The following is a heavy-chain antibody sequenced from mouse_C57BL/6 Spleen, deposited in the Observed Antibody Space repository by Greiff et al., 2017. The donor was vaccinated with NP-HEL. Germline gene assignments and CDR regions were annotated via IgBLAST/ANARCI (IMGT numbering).Heavy chain of an antibody. V-gene: IGHV5-6*01. J-gene: IGHJ2*01. CDR1: GFTFSSYG. Sequence: HLVESGGDLVKPGGSLKLSCAASGFTFSSYGMSWVRQTPDKRLEWVATISSGGSYTYYPDSVKGRFTISRDNAKNTLYLQMSSLKSEDTAMYYCARQESYYFDYWGQSTTLTVSS. CDR3: ARQESYYFDY. CDR2: ISSGGSYT.